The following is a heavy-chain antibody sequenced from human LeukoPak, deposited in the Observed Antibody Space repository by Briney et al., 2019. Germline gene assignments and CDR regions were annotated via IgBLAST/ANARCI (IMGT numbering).Heavy chain of an antibody. V-gene: IGHV3-23*01. D-gene: IGHD3-22*01. J-gene: IGHJ4*02. Sequence: PGGSLRLSCAASGFTFSSYAMSWVRQAPGKGLEWVSAISGSGGSTYYADSVKGWFTISRDNSKNTLYLQMNSLRAEDTAVYYCAKLTYYYDSSGPFDYWGQGTLVTVSS. CDR3: AKLTYYYDSSGPFDY. CDR2: ISGSGGST. CDR1: GFTFSSYA.